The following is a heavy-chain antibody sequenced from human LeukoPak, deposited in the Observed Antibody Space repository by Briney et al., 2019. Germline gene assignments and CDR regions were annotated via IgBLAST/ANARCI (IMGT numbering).Heavy chain of an antibody. CDR3: VRDVGYFHFDS. Sequence: GSLRLSCAASGFSFGSFWMTWIRQAPGKGLEWVGHINEDGSQTNYIDSVTGRFTISRDNTKDSLYLQMNSLRAEDTAVYFCVRDVGYFHFDSWGQGILVTVSS. J-gene: IGHJ4*02. CDR1: GFSFGSFW. V-gene: IGHV3-7*01. D-gene: IGHD1-1*01. CDR2: INEDGSQT.